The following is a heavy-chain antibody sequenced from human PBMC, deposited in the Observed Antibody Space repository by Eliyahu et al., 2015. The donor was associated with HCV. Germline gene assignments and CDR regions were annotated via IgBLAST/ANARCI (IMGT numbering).Heavy chain of an antibody. Sequence: EVQLVESGGGLVQPGGSLRLSCAASGFTFSSYWMXWVRQAPGKGLEWVANIKQDGSEKYYVDSVKGRFTISRDNAKNSLYLQMNSLRAEDTAVYYCARDRRGSGSYSDYWGQGTLVTVSS. D-gene: IGHD3-10*01. CDR2: IKQDGSEK. V-gene: IGHV3-7*01. J-gene: IGHJ4*02. CDR3: ARDRRGSGSYSDY. CDR1: GFTFSSYW.